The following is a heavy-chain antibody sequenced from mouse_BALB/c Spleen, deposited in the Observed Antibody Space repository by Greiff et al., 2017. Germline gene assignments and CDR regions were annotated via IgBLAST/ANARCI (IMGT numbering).Heavy chain of an antibody. J-gene: IGHJ2*01. Sequence: QVTLKESGPGILQPSQTLSLTCSFSGFSLSTSGMGVSWIRQPSGKGLEWLAHIYWDDDKRYNPSLKSRLTISKDTSSNQVFLKITSVDTADTATYYCARRGIMTNYFDYWGQGTTLTVSS. CDR2: IYWDDDK. V-gene: IGHV8-12*01. D-gene: IGHD2-4*01. CDR1: GFSLSTSGMG. CDR3: ARRGIMTNYFDY.